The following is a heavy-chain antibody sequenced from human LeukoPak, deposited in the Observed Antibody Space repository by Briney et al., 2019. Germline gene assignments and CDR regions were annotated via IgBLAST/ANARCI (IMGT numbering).Heavy chain of an antibody. D-gene: IGHD4-17*01. CDR1: GGSISSYY. V-gene: IGHV4-4*07. CDR2: IYTSGST. CDR3: AREEGYGDPGPYYYYYGMGV. J-gene: IGHJ6*02. Sequence: ASETLSLTCTVSGGSISSYYWSWIRQPAGKGLEWIGRIYTSGSTNYNPSLKSRVTMSVDTSKNQFSLKLSSVTAADTAVYYCAREEGYGDPGPYYYYYGMGVWGQGTTVTVSS.